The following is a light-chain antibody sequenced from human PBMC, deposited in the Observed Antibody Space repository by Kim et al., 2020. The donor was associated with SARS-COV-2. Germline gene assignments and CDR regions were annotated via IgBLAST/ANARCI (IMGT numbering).Light chain of an antibody. CDR3: QQYDNLPFT. Sequence: DIQMTQSPSSLSAFVGDRVTITCRASQDITNDLSWYQQSPERAPKRLISGASSLERGVPSRFSGSGSGTQFTFTISSLQPDDIATYYCQQYDNLPFTFGHGTKLEIK. V-gene: IGKV1-33*01. J-gene: IGKJ5*01. CDR1: QDITND. CDR2: GAS.